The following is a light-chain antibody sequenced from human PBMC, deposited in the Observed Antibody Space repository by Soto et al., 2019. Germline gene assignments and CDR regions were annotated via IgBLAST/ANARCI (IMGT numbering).Light chain of an antibody. J-gene: IGLJ7*01. CDR1: SGHSSYA. CDR3: QTWGTGPAV. CDR2: LNSDGSH. Sequence: QSVLTQSPSASASLGASVKLTCTLSSGHSSYAIAWHQQQPEKGPRYLMKLNSDGSHSKGDGIPDRFSGSSSGAECYLTISSLQSEDEADYYCQTWGTGPAVFGGGTQLTVL. V-gene: IGLV4-69*01.